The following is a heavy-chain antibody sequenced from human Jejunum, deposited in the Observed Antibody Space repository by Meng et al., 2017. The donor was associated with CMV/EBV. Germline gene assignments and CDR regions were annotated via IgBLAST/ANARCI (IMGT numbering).Heavy chain of an antibody. J-gene: IGHJ4*02. D-gene: IGHD6-6*01. V-gene: IGHV3-74*01. CDR1: GFTFTFYW. Sequence: SGFTFTFYWVHWVRQAPGKGLVWVSRINNDGSRINYADSVKGRFTISKDNAKNTLYLQMNSLRAEDTAVYYCATSPYRSSSAFHYWGQGTLVTVSS. CDR3: ATSPYRSSSAFHY. CDR2: INNDGSRI.